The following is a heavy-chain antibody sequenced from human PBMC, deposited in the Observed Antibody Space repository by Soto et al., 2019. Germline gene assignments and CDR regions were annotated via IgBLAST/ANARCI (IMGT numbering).Heavy chain of an antibody. CDR1: GGSFSGYY. Sequence: SETLSLTCAVYGGSFSGYYWSWIRQPPGKGLEWIGEINHSGSTNYNPSLKSRVTISVDTSKNQFSLKLSSVTAADTAVYYWARRYYSSSYDHWGQGTLVTVSS. J-gene: IGHJ4*02. V-gene: IGHV4-34*01. CDR2: INHSGST. CDR3: ARRYYSSSYDH. D-gene: IGHD6-6*01.